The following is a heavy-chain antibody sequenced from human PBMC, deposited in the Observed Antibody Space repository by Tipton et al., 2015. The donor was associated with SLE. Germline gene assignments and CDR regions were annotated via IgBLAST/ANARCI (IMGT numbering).Heavy chain of an antibody. Sequence: TLSLTCAVNGGSLSGYAWSWIRQPPGKGLEWIGEINHSGFTNYRPSLKSRVTMSADRSTNQLSLKLSSVTAADTAVYYCARGVAGYYFYYYLDVWGKGTTVTVSS. V-gene: IGHV4-34*01. D-gene: IGHD6-19*01. J-gene: IGHJ6*03. CDR1: GGSLSGYA. CDR3: ARGVAGYYFYYYLDV. CDR2: INHSGFT.